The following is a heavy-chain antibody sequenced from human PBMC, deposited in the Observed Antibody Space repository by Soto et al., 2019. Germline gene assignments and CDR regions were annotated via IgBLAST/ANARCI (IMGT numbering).Heavy chain of an antibody. J-gene: IGHJ4*02. CDR1: GFNVNDNY. CDR3: ATAEVDY. V-gene: IGHV3-53*01. Sequence: PGGSLRLSCAASGFNVNDNYMGWVRRAPGKGLECVSLIYNGGNTYHAASVKGRFTISRDNARNTLHLQMNSLRAEDTAVYYCATAEVDYWGPGTLVTVSS. CDR2: IYNGGNT.